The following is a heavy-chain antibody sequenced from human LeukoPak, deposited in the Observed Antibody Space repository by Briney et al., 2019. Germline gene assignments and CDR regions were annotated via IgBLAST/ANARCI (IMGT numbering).Heavy chain of an antibody. CDR2: ISSSGSTI. CDR1: GFTFSDYY. D-gene: IGHD5-12*01. Sequence: GGSLRLSCAASGFTFSDYYMSWMRQAPGKGLEWVSYISSSGSTIYYADSVKGRFTISRDNAKNSLYLQMNSLRAEDTAVYYCARGPDIVATMAFDYWGQGTLVTVSS. CDR3: ARGPDIVATMAFDY. J-gene: IGHJ4*02. V-gene: IGHV3-11*01.